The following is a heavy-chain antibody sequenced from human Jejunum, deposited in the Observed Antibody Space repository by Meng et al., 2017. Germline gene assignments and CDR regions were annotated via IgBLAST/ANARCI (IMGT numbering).Heavy chain of an antibody. CDR3: TRDGYSDCSSTSCFDY. CDR1: GYTFSHYA. CDR2: IDTNTGNP. Sequence: QVPLVQSGAEVKKPGSSVKVSCKASGYTFSHYAINWLRQAPGQGLEWMGWIDTNTGNPMYAQGFIGRVVFSLDTSVSTAYLQISSLKADDTAVYYCTRDGYSDCSSTSCFDYWGQGTLVTVSS. J-gene: IGHJ4*02. D-gene: IGHD2-2*01. V-gene: IGHV7-4-1*02.